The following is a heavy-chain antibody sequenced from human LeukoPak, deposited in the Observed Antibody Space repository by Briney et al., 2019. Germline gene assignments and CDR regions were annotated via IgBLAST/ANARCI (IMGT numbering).Heavy chain of an antibody. J-gene: IGHJ4*02. CDR3: AKVTGVMIQLPVRGYFDY. Sequence: GGSLRLSCAASEFTLSSYWMSWVRQAPGKGLEWVANIKQDGSEKYYLDSVKGRFTISRDNAKNSLYLQVNSLRAEDTAVYYCAKVTGVMIQLPVRGYFDYWGQGTLVTVSS. CDR2: IKQDGSEK. D-gene: IGHD5-18*01. V-gene: IGHV3-7*01. CDR1: EFTLSSYW.